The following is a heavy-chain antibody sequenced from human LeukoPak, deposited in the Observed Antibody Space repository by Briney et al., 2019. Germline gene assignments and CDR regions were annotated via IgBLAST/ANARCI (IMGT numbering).Heavy chain of an antibody. Sequence: HPGGSLRLSCAASGFTFSSYWMHWVRQAPGKGLVWVSRINTDGSATTYAASVKGRFTISRDNAKNTLYLQMNSLRADDTAVYYCARGLASGSSGSWGQGTLVTVSS. V-gene: IGHV3-74*01. CDR2: INTDGSAT. CDR1: GFTFSSYW. CDR3: ARGLASGSSGS. D-gene: IGHD1-26*01. J-gene: IGHJ4*02.